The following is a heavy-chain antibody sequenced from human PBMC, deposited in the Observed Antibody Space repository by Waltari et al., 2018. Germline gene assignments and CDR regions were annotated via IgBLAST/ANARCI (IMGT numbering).Heavy chain of an antibody. CDR2: IIPILGSA. D-gene: IGHD3-22*01. CDR3: SSVYDRSGS. J-gene: IGHJ4*02. CDR1: GGTFRSCA. V-gene: IGHV1-69*10. Sequence: QVQLVQSGAEVKKPGCSVKVSCKASGGTFRSCAISGVRQVSGHAREWIVWIIPILGSANYVQKFQCMLTITGYQSSITAYMELFSLRSEDTAVYYCSSVYDRSGSWVQGTLVTVSS.